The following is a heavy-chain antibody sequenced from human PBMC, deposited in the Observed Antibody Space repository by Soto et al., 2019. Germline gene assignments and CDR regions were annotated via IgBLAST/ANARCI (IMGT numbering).Heavy chain of an antibody. CDR1: GYTFTNFG. CDR3: ARGGTPIDY. CDR2: ISAYNGNT. V-gene: IGHV1-18*01. J-gene: IGHJ4*02. Sequence: QVQLVQSGAEVKKPGASVKVSCKASGYTFTNFGISWVRQAPGQGLEWMGWISAYNGNTNYAQKFQGSVTMTTDTSTSTAYVEMRSQRFDDPAVYYCARGGTPIDYGGQGTLVTVSS. D-gene: IGHD3-16*01.